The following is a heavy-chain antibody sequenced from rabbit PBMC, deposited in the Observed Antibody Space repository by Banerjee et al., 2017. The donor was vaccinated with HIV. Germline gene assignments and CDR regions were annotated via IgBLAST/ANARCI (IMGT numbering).Heavy chain of an antibody. CDR2: IGAVST. Sequence: SFSSNYWLCWVRQAPGKGLEWIACIGAVSTYYATWAKGRFTISKTSSTMVTLQMTSLTAADTATYFCARDAADYGNARDLWGQGTLVTVS. V-gene: IGHV1S45*01. CDR3: ARDAADYGNARDL. J-gene: IGHJ4*01. D-gene: IGHD6-1*01. CDR1: SFSSNYW.